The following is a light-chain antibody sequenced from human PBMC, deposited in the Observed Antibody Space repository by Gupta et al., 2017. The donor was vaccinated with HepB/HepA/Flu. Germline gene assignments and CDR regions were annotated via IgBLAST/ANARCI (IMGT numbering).Light chain of an antibody. CDR3: QQYLTFPLT. Sequence: GDRVTITCRASQSISSWLAWYQQKPGKAPKFLIYKASNLESGVPSRFSGSGSGTEFTLTISGLQPDDFAIYYCQQYLTFPLTVGGGTKVEIK. J-gene: IGKJ4*01. V-gene: IGKV1-5*03. CDR2: KAS. CDR1: QSISSW.